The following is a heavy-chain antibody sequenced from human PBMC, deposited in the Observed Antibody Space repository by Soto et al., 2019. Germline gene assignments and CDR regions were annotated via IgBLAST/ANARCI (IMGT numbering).Heavy chain of an antibody. Sequence: QVQLVQSGAEVKNPGASVKVSCKASGYTFTRYGIVWARQAPGQGLEWMGWINTYNGNTNYAQNVQGRVTLTTDTATSTAYMELRSLRSNDTAIYYCAMVDAYVTPSPQDVWGQGTTVIVSS. CDR1: GYTFTRYG. CDR3: AMVDAYVTPSPQDV. CDR2: INTYNGNT. D-gene: IGHD2-8*01. J-gene: IGHJ6*02. V-gene: IGHV1-18*01.